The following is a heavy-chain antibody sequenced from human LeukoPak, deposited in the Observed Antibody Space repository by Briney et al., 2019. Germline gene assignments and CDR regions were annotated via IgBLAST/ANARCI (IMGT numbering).Heavy chain of an antibody. D-gene: IGHD5-12*01. Sequence: GSLRLSCAAFGFTFSSYTMNWVRQAPGKGLEWVSSISSSGSYIYYADSLKGRFTISRDNAKNSLYLQMNSLRAEDTAVYYCARPGYSGYIIGYYFDYWGRGTLVTVSS. CDR2: ISSSGSYI. CDR3: ARPGYSGYIIGYYFDY. J-gene: IGHJ4*02. CDR1: GFTFSSYT. V-gene: IGHV3-21*06.